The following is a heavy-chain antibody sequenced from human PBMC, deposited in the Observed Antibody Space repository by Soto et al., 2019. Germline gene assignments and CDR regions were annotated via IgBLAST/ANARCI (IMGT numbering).Heavy chain of an antibody. CDR3: TTSPAAIPYYYYYMDV. D-gene: IGHD2-2*02. V-gene: IGHV3-15*07. Sequence: GGSLRLSCAASGFTFSNAWMNWVRQAPGKGLEWVGRIKSKTDGGTTDYAAPVKGRFTISRDDSKNTLYLQMNSLKTEDTAVYYCTTSPAAIPYYYYYMDVWGKGTTVTVSS. CDR2: IKSKTDGGTT. J-gene: IGHJ6*03. CDR1: GFTFSNAW.